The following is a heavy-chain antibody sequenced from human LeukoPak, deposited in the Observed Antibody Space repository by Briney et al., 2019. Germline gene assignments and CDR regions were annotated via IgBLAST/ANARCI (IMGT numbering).Heavy chain of an antibody. CDR1: GGSISSYY. V-gene: IGHV4-59*01. J-gene: IGHJ4*02. CDR2: IYYSGST. D-gene: IGHD6-19*01. Sequence: SETLSLTCTVSGGSISSYYWSWIGQPPGKGLEWIGYIYYSGSTNYNPSLKRRVTISVDTSKDQFSLKLSSVTAADTAVYYCARVNKDSSGWYDGFDYWGQGTLVTVSS. CDR3: ARVNKDSSGWYDGFDY.